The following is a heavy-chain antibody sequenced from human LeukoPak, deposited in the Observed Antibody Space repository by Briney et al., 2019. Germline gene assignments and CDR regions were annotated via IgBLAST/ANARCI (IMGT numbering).Heavy chain of an antibody. CDR2: IYHSGST. J-gene: IGHJ4*02. CDR1: GYSISSGYY. CDR3: AREPQLLWFGELFYFDY. V-gene: IGHV4-38-2*02. Sequence: KSSETLSLTCTVSGYSISSGYYWGWIRQPPGKGLEWIGGIYHSGSTYYNPSLKSRVTISVDTSKNQFSLKLSSVTAADTAVYYCAREPQLLWFGELFYFDYWGQGTLVTVSS. D-gene: IGHD3-10*01.